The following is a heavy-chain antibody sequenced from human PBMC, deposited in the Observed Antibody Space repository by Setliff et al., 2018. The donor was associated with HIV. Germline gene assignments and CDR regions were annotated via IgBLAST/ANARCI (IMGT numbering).Heavy chain of an antibody. CDR2: IYHTGST. CDR1: GGSINSTSYY. Sequence: PSETLSLTCTVSGGSINSTSYYWGWIRQPPGNGLEWIGSIYHTGSTYYKPSLKSRVTISVDTSKNQFSLMLSSVAAGDTAVYYCARVSYTYWYSIPRNCYYHRDVWGTGTTVTVS. D-gene: IGHD2-8*02. J-gene: IGHJ6*03. CDR3: ARVSYTYWYSIPRNCYYHRDV. V-gene: IGHV4-39*01.